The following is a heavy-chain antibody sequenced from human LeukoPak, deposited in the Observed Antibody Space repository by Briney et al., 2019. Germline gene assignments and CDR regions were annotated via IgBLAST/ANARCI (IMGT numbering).Heavy chain of an antibody. J-gene: IGHJ5*02. D-gene: IGHD6-19*01. V-gene: IGHV1-8*01. CDR2: MNPNSGNT. CDR1: GYTFTSYD. CDR3: AREHRIAVDGGGDFDP. Sequence: ASVKVSCKASGYTFTSYDINWVRQATGQGLEWMGWMNPNSGNTGYAQKFQGRVTMTRNTSISTAYMELSSLRSEDTAVYYCAREHRIAVDGGGDFDPWGQGTLVTVSS.